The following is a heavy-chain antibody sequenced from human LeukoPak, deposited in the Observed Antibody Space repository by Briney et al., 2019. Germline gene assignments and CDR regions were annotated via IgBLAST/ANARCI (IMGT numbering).Heavy chain of an antibody. J-gene: IGHJ5*02. D-gene: IGHD3-10*01. CDR2: IIPIFGTA. CDR3: ARDHLSGSYYDRWFDP. CDR1: GGTFSSYA. Sequence: GASVKVSCKASGGTFSSYAISWVRRAPGQGLEWMGGIIPIFGTANYAQKFQGRVTITADKSTSTAYMELSSLRSEDTAVYYCARDHLSGSYYDRWFDPWGQGTLVTVSS. V-gene: IGHV1-69*06.